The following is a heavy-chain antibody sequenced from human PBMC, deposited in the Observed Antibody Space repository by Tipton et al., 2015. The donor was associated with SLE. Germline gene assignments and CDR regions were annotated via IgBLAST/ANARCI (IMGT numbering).Heavy chain of an antibody. CDR3: AGLSWSRYYYYMDV. V-gene: IGHV4-39*07. J-gene: IGHJ6*03. CDR2: INHSGST. Sequence: TLSLTCTVSGGSISSSSYYWSWIRQPPGKGLEWIGEINHSGSTNYNPSLKSRVTISVDTSKNQFSLKLSSVTAADTAVYYCAGLSWSRYYYYMDVWGKGTTVTVSS. CDR1: GGSISSSSYY. D-gene: IGHD6-13*01.